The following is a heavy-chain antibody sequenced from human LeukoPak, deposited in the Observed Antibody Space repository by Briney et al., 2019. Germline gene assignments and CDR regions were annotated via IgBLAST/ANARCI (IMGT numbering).Heavy chain of an antibody. D-gene: IGHD3-10*01. CDR2: IYYSGST. CDR1: GGSISSYY. Sequence: SETLSLTCTVSGGSISSYYWSWIRQPPGKGLEWIGYIYYSGSTNYNPSLKSRVTISVDTSKNQFSLKLSSATAADTAVYYCARAPNYYGSGSHFDYWGQGTLVTVSS. CDR3: ARAPNYYGSGSHFDY. J-gene: IGHJ4*02. V-gene: IGHV4-59*12.